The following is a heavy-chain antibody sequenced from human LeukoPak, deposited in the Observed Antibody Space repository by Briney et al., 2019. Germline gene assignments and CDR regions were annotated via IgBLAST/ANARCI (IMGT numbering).Heavy chain of an antibody. J-gene: IGHJ4*02. CDR2: ISYDGSSK. D-gene: IGHD3-9*01. V-gene: IGHV3-30-3*01. CDR3: ARDLSPLLRYFDWYFDY. Sequence: GGSLRLSCAASGFTFSSYTMHWVRQAPGKGLEWVAVISYDGSSKYSADSVKGRFTISRDNSKNTLYLQMNSLRAEDTAVYYCARDLSPLLRYFDWYFDYWGQGTLVTVSS. CDR1: GFTFSSYT.